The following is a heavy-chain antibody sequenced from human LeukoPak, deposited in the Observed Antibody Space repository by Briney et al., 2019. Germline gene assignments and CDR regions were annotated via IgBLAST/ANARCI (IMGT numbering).Heavy chain of an antibody. CDR1: GVSISTYY. D-gene: IGHD3-10*01. J-gene: IGHJ4*02. V-gene: IGHV4-59*01. CDR2: IYYSGST. Sequence: SETLSLTCTVSGVSISTYYWTWIRQPPGKGLEWIGYIYYSGSTNYNPSLKSRVTISVDTSKNQFSLRLTSVTAADTAVYYCARGGSGSYYYAQLDYWGQGTLVTVSS. CDR3: ARGGSGSYYYAQLDY.